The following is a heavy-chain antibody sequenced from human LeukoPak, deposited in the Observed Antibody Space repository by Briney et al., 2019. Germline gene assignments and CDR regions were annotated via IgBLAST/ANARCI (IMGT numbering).Heavy chain of an antibody. CDR3: ARAYSSTWYGDY. J-gene: IGHJ4*02. D-gene: IGHD6-13*01. V-gene: IGHV1-69*13. Sequence: SVNVSCKASGYTFTIYGISWVRQAPGQGLEWMGGIIPIFGTANYAQKFQGRVTITADESTSTAYMELSSLRSEDTAVYFCARAYSSTWYGDYWGQGTLVTVSS. CDR1: GYTFTIYG. CDR2: IIPIFGTA.